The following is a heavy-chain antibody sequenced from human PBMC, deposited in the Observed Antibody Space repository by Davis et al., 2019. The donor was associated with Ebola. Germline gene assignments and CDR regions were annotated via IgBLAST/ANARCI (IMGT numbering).Heavy chain of an antibody. V-gene: IGHV3-23*01. CDR3: AREKRHLGELSPNWYFDL. J-gene: IGHJ2*01. CDR2: ISGSGGST. CDR1: GFTFSSYA. Sequence: GESLKISCTASGFTFSSYAMSWVRQAPGKGLEWVSTISGSGGSTNYADSVKGRFTISRDNSKNTLYLQMNSLRAEDTAVYYCAREKRHLGELSPNWYFDLWGRGTLVTVSS. D-gene: IGHD3-16*02.